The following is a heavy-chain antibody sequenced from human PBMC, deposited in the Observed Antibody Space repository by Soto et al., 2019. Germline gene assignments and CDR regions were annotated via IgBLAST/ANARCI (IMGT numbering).Heavy chain of an antibody. D-gene: IGHD6-19*01. CDR1: GGSISSYY. CDR3: ARDREWLVGDRYYYYGMDV. Sequence: SETLSLTCTVSGGSISSYYWSWIRQPPGKGLEWIGYIYYSGSTYYNPSLKSRVTISVDTSKNQFSLKLSSVTAADTAVYYCARDREWLVGDRYYYYGMDVWGQGTTVTV. J-gene: IGHJ6*02. CDR2: IYYSGST. V-gene: IGHV4-59*12.